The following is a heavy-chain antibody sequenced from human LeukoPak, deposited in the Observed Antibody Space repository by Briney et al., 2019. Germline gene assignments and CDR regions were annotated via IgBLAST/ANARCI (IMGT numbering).Heavy chain of an antibody. D-gene: IGHD3-16*02. V-gene: IGHV1-2*02. CDR1: VYTFSGYQ. J-gene: IGHJ4*02. CDR2: INPNSGYT. Sequence: ASVKVSCKASVYTFSGYQIHWVRQAPGQGLEWMGWINPNSGYTKYAQKFQGRVTMTSDTSTSTVYMELSRLSSDDTAVYSCARGAVSGTYRYLYWGQGTLVTVSS. CDR3: ARGAVSGTYRYLY.